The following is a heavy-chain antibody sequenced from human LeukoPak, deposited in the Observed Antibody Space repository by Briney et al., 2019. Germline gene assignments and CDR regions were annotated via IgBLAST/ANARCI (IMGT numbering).Heavy chain of an antibody. CDR2: IYYSGST. CDR3: ARVSYDSSGYSLLNAFDI. Sequence: PSETLSLTCTVSGGSISSGGYYWSWIRQHPGKGLEWIGYIYYSGSTYYNPSLKSRVTISVDTSKNQFSLKLSSVTAADTAVYYCARVSYDSSGYSLLNAFDIWGQGTMVTVSS. V-gene: IGHV4-31*03. J-gene: IGHJ3*02. CDR1: GGSISSGGYY. D-gene: IGHD3-22*01.